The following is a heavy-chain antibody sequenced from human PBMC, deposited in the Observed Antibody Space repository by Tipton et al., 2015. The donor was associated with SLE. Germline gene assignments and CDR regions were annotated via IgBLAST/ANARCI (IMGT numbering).Heavy chain of an antibody. CDR1: GGSISSSSYY. D-gene: IGHD1-1*01. CDR3: ARGYGPVVS. V-gene: IGHV4-39*07. CDR2: IYYSGST. J-gene: IGHJ4*02. Sequence: LRLSCTVSGGSISSSSYYWGWIRQPPGKGLEWIGSIYYSGSTYYNPSLKSRVTISVDTSKNQFSLKLSSVTAADTAVYYCARGYGPVVSWGQGTLVTVSS.